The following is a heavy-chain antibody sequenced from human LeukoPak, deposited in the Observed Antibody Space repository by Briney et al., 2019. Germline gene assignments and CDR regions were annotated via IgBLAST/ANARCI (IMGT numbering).Heavy chain of an antibody. Sequence: GGSLRLSCAASGFSFDDYVMHWVRHAPGKGLEWVPLISGDGGGTYYGDSVKGRFTVSRDSSKNSLYLQMNSLRTEDTALYYCVKDSLCGADTCHRHFDYWGQGTLVTVSS. J-gene: IGHJ4*02. CDR1: GFSFDDYV. D-gene: IGHD2-21*01. CDR3: VKDSLCGADTCHRHFDY. CDR2: ISGDGGGT. V-gene: IGHV3-43*02.